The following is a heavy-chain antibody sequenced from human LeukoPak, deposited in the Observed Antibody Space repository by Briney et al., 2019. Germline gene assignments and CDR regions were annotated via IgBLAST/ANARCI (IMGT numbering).Heavy chain of an antibody. V-gene: IGHV4-30-2*01. D-gene: IGHD6-13*01. J-gene: IGHJ6*02. CDR1: GGSTSSDGYS. Sequence: PSETLSLTCAVSGGSTSSDGYSWSWIRQPPGKGLEWIGYIYQSGSTYHNPSLKIRVTISVDRSKNQFSLKLSSVTAADTAVYYCAGTNSQQLVLPGGIHYYYYYGMDVWGQGTTVTVSS. CDR3: AGTNSQQLVLPGGIHYYYYYGMDV. CDR2: IYQSGST.